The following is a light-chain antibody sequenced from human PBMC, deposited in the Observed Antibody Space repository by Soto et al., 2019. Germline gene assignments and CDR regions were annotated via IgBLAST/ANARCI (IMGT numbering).Light chain of an antibody. J-gene: IGKJ2*01. CDR2: GAS. CDR1: QTVSSDY. V-gene: IGKV3-20*01. Sequence: EVVLTQSPGTLSLSPGERATLSCRASQTVSSDYLAWYQQKPGQAPRLLIYGASSRATAIPDRFSGSGSGTDFTLTISRLEPEDFAVYFCQQFGISPYTFGQGTKLEI. CDR3: QQFGISPYT.